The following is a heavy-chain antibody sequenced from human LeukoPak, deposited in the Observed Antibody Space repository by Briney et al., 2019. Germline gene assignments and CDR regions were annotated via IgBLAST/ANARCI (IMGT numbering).Heavy chain of an antibody. CDR3: ARGPSTSSSF. CDR2: INPSSGGT. J-gene: IGHJ4*02. V-gene: IGHV1-2*02. Sequence: ASVKVSCKASGYTFTGYYMHWVRQAPGQGLEWVGWINPSSGGTKYAQKFQGRVTLTGDTSTRTAYMELTRLTSDDTAVYYCARGPSTSSSFWGQGTRVIVSS. CDR1: GYTFTGYY. D-gene: IGHD6-13*01.